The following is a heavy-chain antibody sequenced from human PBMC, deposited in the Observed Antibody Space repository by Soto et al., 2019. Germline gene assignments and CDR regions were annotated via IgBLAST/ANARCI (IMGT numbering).Heavy chain of an antibody. CDR2: IVPFYGKS. Sequence: QVQLVQSGAEVKKVGSSVKVSCKASGGTFGSFLISWVRQAPGQGLEWVGGIVPFYGKSQYGQRFRGRVTITADKSTTTAYMELTSLRSDDTAVYYCARVRVGVELFSHFDSWGQGTQVIVSS. J-gene: IGHJ4*02. CDR1: GGTFGSFL. D-gene: IGHD2-15*01. CDR3: ARVRVGVELFSHFDS. V-gene: IGHV1-69*06.